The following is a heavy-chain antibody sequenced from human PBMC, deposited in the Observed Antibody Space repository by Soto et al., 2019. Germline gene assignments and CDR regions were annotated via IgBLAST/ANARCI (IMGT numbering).Heavy chain of an antibody. Sequence: SETLSLTCTVSGGSISRYYWSWIRQPPGKGLEWIGYIHYSGSTNYNPSLKRRVTISVDTSKNQFSLKLSSVTAADTAVYYCARTMRDYGDYVLSWFDPWGQGTLVTVS. D-gene: IGHD4-17*01. V-gene: IGHV4-59*08. CDR3: ARTMRDYGDYVLSWFDP. J-gene: IGHJ5*02. CDR2: IHYSGST. CDR1: GGSISRYY.